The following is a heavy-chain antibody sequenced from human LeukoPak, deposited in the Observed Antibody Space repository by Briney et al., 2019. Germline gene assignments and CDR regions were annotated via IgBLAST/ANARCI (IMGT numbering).Heavy chain of an antibody. J-gene: IGHJ4*02. CDR1: GYTFTSYG. CDR2: ISAYNGNT. V-gene: IGHV1-18*01. D-gene: IGHD3-22*01. Sequence: GASVKVSCKASGYTFTSYGISWVRQAPGQGLEWMGWISAYNGNTNYAQKLQGRVTMTTDTSTSTTYMELRSLRSDDTAVYYCARDQSPPRSYYYDSSGYYTDYWGQGTLVSVSS. CDR3: ARDQSPPRSYYYDSSGYYTDY.